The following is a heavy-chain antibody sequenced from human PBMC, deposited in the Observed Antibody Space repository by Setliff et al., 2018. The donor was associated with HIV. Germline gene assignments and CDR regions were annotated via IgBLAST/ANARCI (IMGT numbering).Heavy chain of an antibody. CDR2: ITYSGSA. J-gene: IGHJ4*02. V-gene: IGHV4-34*01. Sequence: NPSETLSLTCAVYGGSFSGYYWGWFRQSPGKGLEWIGYITYSGSAYYNPSLKSRVTISIDTSNNQISLRLSSVTAADTAMYYCVRDDYGYNGKGFDYWGQGALVTVSS. CDR3: VRDDYGYNGKGFDY. D-gene: IGHD4-17*01. CDR1: GGSFSGYY.